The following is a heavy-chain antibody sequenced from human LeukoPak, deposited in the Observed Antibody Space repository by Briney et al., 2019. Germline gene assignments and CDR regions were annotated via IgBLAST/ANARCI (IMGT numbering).Heavy chain of an antibody. CDR2: INAGNGNT. D-gene: IGHD2-15*01. Sequence: GASVKVSGKASGYTFTSYAMHWVRQAPGQRLEWMGWINAGNGNTKYSQKFQGRVTITRDTSASTAYMELSSLRSEDTAVYYCARYCSGGSCFSPALFDYWGQGTLVTVSS. J-gene: IGHJ4*02. V-gene: IGHV1-3*01. CDR1: GYTFTSYA. CDR3: ARYCSGGSCFSPALFDY.